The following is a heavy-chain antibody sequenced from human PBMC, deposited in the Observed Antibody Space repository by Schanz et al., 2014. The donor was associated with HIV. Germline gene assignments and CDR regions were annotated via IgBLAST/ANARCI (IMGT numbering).Heavy chain of an antibody. V-gene: IGHV3-9*01. Sequence: EVQLVESGGGLLQPGRSLRLSCAASGFIFNDFAMHWVRQAPGKGLEWVSTISWNSGSIAYADSVKGRFTISRDNSKNTVYLRMSGLRAEDTAVYYCANQRYSGTYRPFDYWGRGTLVTVSS. CDR1: GFIFNDFA. J-gene: IGHJ4*02. D-gene: IGHD1-26*01. CDR3: ANQRYSGTYRPFDY. CDR2: ISWNSGSI.